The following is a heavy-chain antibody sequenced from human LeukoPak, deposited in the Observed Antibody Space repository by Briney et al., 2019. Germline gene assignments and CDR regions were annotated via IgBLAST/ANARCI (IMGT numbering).Heavy chain of an antibody. Sequence: RAGGSLRLSCAASGFTFSSYAMSWVRQAPGKGLEWVSAISGSGGSTYYADSVKGRFTISRDNSKNTLYLQMNSLRAEDTAVYYCARRGGSYQPSLDYWGQGTLVTVSS. J-gene: IGHJ4*02. CDR2: ISGSGGST. D-gene: IGHD1-26*01. CDR3: ARRGGSYQPSLDY. CDR1: GFTFSSYA. V-gene: IGHV3-23*01.